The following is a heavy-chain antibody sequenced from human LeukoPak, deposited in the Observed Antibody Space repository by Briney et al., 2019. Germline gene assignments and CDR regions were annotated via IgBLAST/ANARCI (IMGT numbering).Heavy chain of an antibody. J-gene: IGHJ4*02. Sequence: GGSLRLSCAASGFTFDDYTMHWVRQAPGKGLEWVSLISWDGGSTYYADSVKGRFTISRDNSKNSLYLQMNSLRAEDTAVYYCARESSSSYDYWGQGTLVTVSS. CDR2: ISWDGGST. V-gene: IGHV3-43*01. CDR1: GFTFDDYT. D-gene: IGHD6-13*01. CDR3: ARESSSSYDY.